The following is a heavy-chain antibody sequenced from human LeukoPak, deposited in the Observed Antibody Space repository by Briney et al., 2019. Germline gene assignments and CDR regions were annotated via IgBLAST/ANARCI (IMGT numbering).Heavy chain of an antibody. Sequence: PSETLSLTCTVSGGSISSYYWSRIRQPPGKGLEWIGYIYYSGSTNYNPSLKSRVTISVDTSKNQFSLKLSSVTAADTAVYYCARSMTTVPAWFDPWGQGTLVTVSS. J-gene: IGHJ5*02. V-gene: IGHV4-59*01. D-gene: IGHD4-17*01. CDR2: IYYSGST. CDR1: GGSISSYY. CDR3: ARSMTTVPAWFDP.